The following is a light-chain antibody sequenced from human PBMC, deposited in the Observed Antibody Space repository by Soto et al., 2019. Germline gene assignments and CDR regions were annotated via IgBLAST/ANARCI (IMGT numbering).Light chain of an antibody. Sequence: DIQMTQSPSSLSASVGDRVTITCRASQSISSYLNWYQQKPGKAPKLLIYAASSLQSGVPSRFSGSGSGTDFTLTISSLQPDDFATYYCQQSSEATWTFGQGTKVDIK. V-gene: IGKV1-39*01. CDR2: AAS. CDR1: QSISSY. CDR3: QQSSEATWT. J-gene: IGKJ1*01.